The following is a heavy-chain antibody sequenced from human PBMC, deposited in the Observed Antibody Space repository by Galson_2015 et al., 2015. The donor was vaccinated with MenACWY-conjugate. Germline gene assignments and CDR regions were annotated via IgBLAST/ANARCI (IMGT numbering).Heavy chain of an antibody. CDR2: SYSSGNT. J-gene: IGHJ4*02. Sequence: ETLSLTCTVSGDSISSTSYSWGWVRQPPGQGLEWIGTSYSSGNTHYNPSLKSRVTISVDTSENQFSLKLTSVTTADTAVYYCSRVRGTTGTDSWGQGTLVSVSS. D-gene: IGHD1-1*01. CDR1: GDSISSTSYS. V-gene: IGHV4-39*07. CDR3: SRVRGTTGTDS.